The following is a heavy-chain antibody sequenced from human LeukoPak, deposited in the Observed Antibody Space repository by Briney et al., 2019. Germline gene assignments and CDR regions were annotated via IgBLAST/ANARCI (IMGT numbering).Heavy chain of an antibody. CDR2: ISGSGGST. D-gene: IGHD6-19*01. Sequence: PGGSLRLSCAASGFTFSSYAMSWVRQAPGKGLEWVSAISGSGGSTYYADSVKGRFTISRDNPKNTLYLQMNSLRAEDTAVYYCAKVAVAGTSPGYYYYYGMDVWGQGTTVTVSS. V-gene: IGHV3-23*01. J-gene: IGHJ6*02. CDR3: AKVAVAGTSPGYYYYYGMDV. CDR1: GFTFSSYA.